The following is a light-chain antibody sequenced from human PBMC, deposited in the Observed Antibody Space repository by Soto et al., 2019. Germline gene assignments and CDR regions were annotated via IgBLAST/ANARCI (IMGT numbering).Light chain of an antibody. CDR3: QQSGNLWT. CDR2: DAS. J-gene: IGKJ1*01. Sequence: EIVLTQSPATLSLSPGERATLSCRASQSVSRYLAWYQQKPGQAPRLLIYDASNRATGIPARFSGSGSGSDFTLTISGLEPEVIAVYYCQQSGNLWTFGQGTKVEVK. CDR1: QSVSRY. V-gene: IGKV3-11*01.